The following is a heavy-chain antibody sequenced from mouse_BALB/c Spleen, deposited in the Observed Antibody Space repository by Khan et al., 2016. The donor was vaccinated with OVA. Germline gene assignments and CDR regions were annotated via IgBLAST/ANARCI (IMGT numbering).Heavy chain of an antibody. CDR1: GYTFTDYA. D-gene: IGHD2-3*01. V-gene: IGHV1S137*01. Sequence: QVQLQQSGPELVRPGVSVKISCKGSGYTFTDYALHWVKQSHAKSLEWIGLISTFSGNTNYKQKFKGKATMTVDKSSSTAYMELARLTSEDSAIYHCTRPAYDGYYDYWGQGTTLTVSS. J-gene: IGHJ2*01. CDR2: ISTFSGNT. CDR3: TRPAYDGYYDY.